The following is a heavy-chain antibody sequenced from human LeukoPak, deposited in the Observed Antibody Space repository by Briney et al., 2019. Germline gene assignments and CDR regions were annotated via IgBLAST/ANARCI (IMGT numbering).Heavy chain of an antibody. J-gene: IGHJ4*02. CDR2: IHYSGST. CDR3: SRHPLAAYSSGWVDY. D-gene: IGHD6-19*01. V-gene: IGHV4-39*01. CDR1: GVSISSSSYY. Sequence: TSETLSLTCAVSGVSISSSSYYWGWIRQPPGKGLEWIGFIHYSGSTYSNPSLKSRVTLSVDTSKNQFSLNLSSVTAADTAVYYCSRHPLAAYSSGWVDYWGQGTLVTVSS.